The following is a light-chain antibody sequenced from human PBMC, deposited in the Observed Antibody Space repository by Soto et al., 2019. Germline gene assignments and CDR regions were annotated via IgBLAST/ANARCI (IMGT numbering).Light chain of an antibody. V-gene: IGKV3-20*01. CDR3: QQYFTSPTT. J-gene: IGKJ5*01. Sequence: EIVLTQSPGTLALSPWERATLSCRASQSVNSRLAWYQHKPGQAPRLLISGASNRASGIPARFSGWGSGTDFTLTISRVDPADFAFYYCQQYFTSPTTFGQGTRLEIK. CDR1: QSVNSR. CDR2: GAS.